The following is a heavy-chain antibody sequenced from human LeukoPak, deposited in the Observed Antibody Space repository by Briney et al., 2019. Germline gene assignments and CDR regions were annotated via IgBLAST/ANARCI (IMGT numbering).Heavy chain of an antibody. D-gene: IGHD3-10*01. CDR3: ARMCSFTMVRGVMNPYGMDV. J-gene: IGHJ6*02. CDR1: GGSISIYY. V-gene: IGHV4-59*01. CDR2: IYYSGST. Sequence: SETLSLTCTVSGGSISIYYWSWIRQPPGKGLEWIGYIYYSGSTNYNPSLKSRVTISVDTSKNQFSLKLSSVAAADTAVYYCARMCSFTMVRGVMNPYGMDVWGQGTTVTVSS.